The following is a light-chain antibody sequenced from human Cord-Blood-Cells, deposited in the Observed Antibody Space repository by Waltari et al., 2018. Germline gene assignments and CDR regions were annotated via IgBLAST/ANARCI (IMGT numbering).Light chain of an antibody. CDR3: QQRSNWPLT. Sequence: EIVLTQSLATLSLSPGERATLSCRASQSVSSYLAWYQQKPGQAPRLLIYDASNRATVIPARFSGSWSWTDFTRTISSLEPEDFAVYYCQQRSNWPLTFGGGTKVEIK. J-gene: IGKJ4*01. CDR1: QSVSSY. V-gene: IGKV3-11*01. CDR2: DAS.